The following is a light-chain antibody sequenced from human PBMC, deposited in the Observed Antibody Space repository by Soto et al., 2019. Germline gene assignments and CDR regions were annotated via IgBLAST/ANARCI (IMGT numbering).Light chain of an antibody. CDR3: LLSFGGARV. V-gene: IGLV7-46*01. CDR1: TGPATSGQY. Sequence: QAVVTQEPSLTVSPGGTVTLTCGSSTGPATSGQYPYWFQQKPGQAPRTLIYDTTNRHSWTPARFSGSLLGGKAALTLSGAQPEDEAVFYCLLSFGGARVFGGGTKLTVL. CDR2: DTT. J-gene: IGLJ3*02.